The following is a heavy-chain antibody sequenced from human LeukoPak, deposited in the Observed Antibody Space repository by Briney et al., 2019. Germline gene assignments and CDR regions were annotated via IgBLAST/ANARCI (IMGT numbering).Heavy chain of an antibody. V-gene: IGHV3-30*02. Sequence: GGSLRLSCAASGFTFSSYGMHWVRQAPGKGLEWVAFIRYDGSSKYYADSVKGRFTISRDNSKNTLYVQMNSLRAADTSVYYWAKEPPGAFDIWGQGTMVTVSS. CDR3: AKEPPGAFDI. J-gene: IGHJ3*02. CDR1: GFTFSSYG. CDR2: IRYDGSSK.